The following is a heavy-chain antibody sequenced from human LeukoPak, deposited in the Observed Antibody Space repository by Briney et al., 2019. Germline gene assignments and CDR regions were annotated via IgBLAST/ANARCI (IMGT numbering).Heavy chain of an antibody. J-gene: IGHJ6*03. Sequence: GASVKVSCKVSGYTLTELSMHWVRQATGQGLEWMGWMNPNSGNTGYAQKFQGRVTMTRNTSISTAYMELSSLRSEDTAVYYCARAYVLRYFDWPYMDVWGKGTTVTISS. D-gene: IGHD3-9*01. CDR2: MNPNSGNT. CDR1: GYTLTELS. V-gene: IGHV1-8*01. CDR3: ARAYVLRYFDWPYMDV.